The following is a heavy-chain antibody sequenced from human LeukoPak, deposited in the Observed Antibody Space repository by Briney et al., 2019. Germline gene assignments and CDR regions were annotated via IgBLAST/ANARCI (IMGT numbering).Heavy chain of an antibody. V-gene: IGHV4-61*10. Sequence: SETLSLTCTVSGGSIRSGSYYWTWIRQPAGKGLEWIGYIYYSGSTNYNPSLKSRVTILVDTSKNQFSLKLSSVTAADTAVYFCARDWGVGGRPGYMDVWGKGTTVTVSS. CDR3: ARDWGVGGRPGYMDV. CDR1: GGSIRSGSYY. D-gene: IGHD6-6*01. J-gene: IGHJ6*03. CDR2: IYYSGST.